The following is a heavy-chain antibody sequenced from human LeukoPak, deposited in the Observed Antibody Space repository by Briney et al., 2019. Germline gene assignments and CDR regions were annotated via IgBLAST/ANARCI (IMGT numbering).Heavy chain of an antibody. Sequence: TGGSLRPSCAASGFAVSSNYMSWVRQAPGKGLEWVSVIYSGGSTYYADSVKGRFTISRVNSKNTLYLQMNSLRAEDTAVYYCARSVWFGKPRDNWGQGTLVTVSS. J-gene: IGHJ4*02. D-gene: IGHD3-10*01. CDR3: ARSVWFGKPRDN. CDR1: GFAVSSNY. V-gene: IGHV3-53*01. CDR2: IYSGGST.